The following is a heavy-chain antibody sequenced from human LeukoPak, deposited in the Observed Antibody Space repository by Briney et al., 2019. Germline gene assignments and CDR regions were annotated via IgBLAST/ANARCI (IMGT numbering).Heavy chain of an antibody. CDR1: GYTLTELS. CDR3: ATGGRWLQLLSFDY. D-gene: IGHD5-24*01. J-gene: IGHJ4*02. Sequence: GASVKVSCKVSGYTLTELSMHWVRQAPGKGLEGMGGFDPEDGETIYAQKFQGRVTMTEDTSTDTAYMELSSLRSEDTAVYYCATGGRWLQLLSFDYWGQGTLVTVSS. V-gene: IGHV1-24*01. CDR2: FDPEDGET.